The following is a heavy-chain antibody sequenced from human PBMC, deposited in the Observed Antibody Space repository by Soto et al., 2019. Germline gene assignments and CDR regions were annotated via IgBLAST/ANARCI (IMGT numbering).Heavy chain of an antibody. J-gene: IGHJ6*02. CDR3: ARARLSNGDPNIYFFYGLDV. V-gene: IGHV1-69*01. CDR2: IIPLFRKT. Sequence: QVQLVQSGAEVKRPGSSVKVSCKASGDMFRNSAFTWVRQAPGQGLAWMGVIIPLFRKTDVAQNFQGRVTFTADESTSSRYMEVSSLTSEDTAVYYCARARLSNGDPNIYFFYGLDVWGQGTTITVSS. D-gene: IGHD3-10*01. CDR1: GDMFRNSA.